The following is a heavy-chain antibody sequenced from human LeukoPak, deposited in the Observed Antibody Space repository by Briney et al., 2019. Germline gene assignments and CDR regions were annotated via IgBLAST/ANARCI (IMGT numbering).Heavy chain of an antibody. D-gene: IGHD2-2*01. Sequence: GGSLRLSCAASGFTFSSYGMHWVRQAPGKGLEWVAFIRYDGSNKYYADSVKGRFTISRDNSENTLYLQMNSLRAEDTAVYYCAKGSTGGTVVVPAAIYYWGQGTLVTVSS. CDR2: IRYDGSNK. CDR3: AKGSTGGTVVVPAAIYY. J-gene: IGHJ4*02. V-gene: IGHV3-30*02. CDR1: GFTFSSYG.